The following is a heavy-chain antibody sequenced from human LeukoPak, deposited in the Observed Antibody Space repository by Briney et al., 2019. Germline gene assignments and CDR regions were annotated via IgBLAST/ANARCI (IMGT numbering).Heavy chain of an antibody. CDR2: IYYSGST. Sequence: PSETLSLTCTVSGGSISSGGYYWSWLRQHPGKGLEWIGYIYYSGSTYYNPSLKSRVTISVDTSKNQFSLKLSSVTAADTAVYYCARGKGSGSYYKPYYFDYWGQGTLVTVSS. CDR1: GGSISSGGYY. CDR3: ARGKGSGSYYKPYYFDY. J-gene: IGHJ4*02. V-gene: IGHV4-31*03. D-gene: IGHD3-10*01.